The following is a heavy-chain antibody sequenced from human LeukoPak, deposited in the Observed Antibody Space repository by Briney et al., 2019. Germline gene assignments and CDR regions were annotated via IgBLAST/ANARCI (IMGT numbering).Heavy chain of an antibody. CDR1: GGXISSYY. J-gene: IGHJ4*02. CDR3: ARGENYYDSSGYYYPFDY. D-gene: IGHD3-22*01. Sequence: PSETLSLTCTVSGGXISSYYWSWIRQPPGKGREWIGDIYYSGSTNYNPSVKSRVTISVDTSKNQFSLKLSSVTAADTAVYYCARGENYYDSSGYYYPFDYWGQGTLVTVSS. CDR2: IYYSGST. V-gene: IGHV4-59*01.